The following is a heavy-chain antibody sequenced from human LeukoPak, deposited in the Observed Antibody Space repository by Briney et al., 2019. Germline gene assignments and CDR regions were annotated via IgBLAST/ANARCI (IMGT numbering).Heavy chain of an antibody. D-gene: IGHD1-26*01. V-gene: IGHV3-74*01. J-gene: IGHJ4*02. Sequence: GGSLRLSCAASGFPFCGYAICCVCQAPGRGLGWVSRVHGDGNNIGYADSVRGRFTISRDKSKNTLYLQMNSLRPEDTAVYYCARARVGDPTDYWGQGTLVTVSS. CDR2: VHGDGNNI. CDR3: ARARVGDPTDY. CDR1: GFPFCGYA.